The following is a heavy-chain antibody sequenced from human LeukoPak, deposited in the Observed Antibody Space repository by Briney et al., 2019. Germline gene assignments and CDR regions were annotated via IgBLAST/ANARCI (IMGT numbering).Heavy chain of an antibody. D-gene: IGHD3-3*01. Sequence: ASVKVSCKASGYTFTSYGISWVRQAPGQGLEWMGWINPNSGGTNYAQKFQGRVTMTRDTSISTAYMELSRLRSDDTAVYYCARAEPLRFLEWLSSWGQGTMVTVSS. CDR2: INPNSGGT. V-gene: IGHV1-2*02. CDR3: ARAEPLRFLEWLSS. CDR1: GYTFTSYG. J-gene: IGHJ3*01.